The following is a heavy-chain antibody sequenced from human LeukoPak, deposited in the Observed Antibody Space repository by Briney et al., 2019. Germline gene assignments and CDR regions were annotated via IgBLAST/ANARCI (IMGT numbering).Heavy chain of an antibody. D-gene: IGHD2/OR15-2a*01. Sequence: GESLRISCKGSGYTFTTYWIGWVRQMPGKGLEWMGIIYPGDSDTRYSPSFQGQVTISADKSITTAYLQWSSLKASDTAMYYCARVMTTLTGFDFWGQGTLVTVSS. CDR1: GYTFTTYW. CDR3: ARVMTTLTGFDF. V-gene: IGHV5-51*01. J-gene: IGHJ4*02. CDR2: IYPGDSDT.